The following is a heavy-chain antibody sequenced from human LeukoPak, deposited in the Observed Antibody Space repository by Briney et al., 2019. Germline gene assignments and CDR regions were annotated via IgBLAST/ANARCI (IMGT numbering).Heavy chain of an antibody. CDR1: GITLSNYG. J-gene: IGHJ4*02. Sequence: GGSLRLSCAVSGITLSNYGMSWVRQAPGRGLEWVAGISDSGGRTNYADSVKGRFTISRDNPKNTLFLQMNSLRAEDTAVYFCAKRGVVIRVILVGFHKEAYYFDSWGQGALVTVSS. V-gene: IGHV3-23*01. D-gene: IGHD3-22*01. CDR2: ISDSGGRT. CDR3: AKRGVVIRVILVGFHKEAYYFDS.